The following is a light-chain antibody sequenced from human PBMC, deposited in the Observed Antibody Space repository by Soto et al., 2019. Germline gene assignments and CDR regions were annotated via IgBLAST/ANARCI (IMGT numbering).Light chain of an antibody. CDR3: QQYGSSPRT. Sequence: IRMSKSPSTLSVYTGERATFSCRASQSVSSYLAWYQQKPVQAPRLPIYDASNRATGIPDRFSGSGSGTDFTLTISRLEPEDFAVYYCQQYGSSPRTFGQGTKADIK. J-gene: IGKJ1*01. V-gene: IGKV3-20*01. CDR1: QSVSSY. CDR2: DAS.